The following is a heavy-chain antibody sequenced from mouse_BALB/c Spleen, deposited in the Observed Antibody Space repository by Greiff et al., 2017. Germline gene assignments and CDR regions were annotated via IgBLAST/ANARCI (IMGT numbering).Heavy chain of an antibody. CDR1: GFTFSSYA. D-gene: IGHD1-1*01. CDR3: ARHYYYGSSYYYAMDY. Sequence: EVHLVESGGGLVKPGGSLKLSCAASGFTFSSYAMSWVRQTPEKRLEWVATISSGGSYTYYPDSVKGRFTISRDNAKNTLYLQMSSLRSEDTAMYYCARHYYYGSSYYYAMDYWGQGTSVTVSS. J-gene: IGHJ4*01. CDR2: ISSGGSYT. V-gene: IGHV5-9-3*01.